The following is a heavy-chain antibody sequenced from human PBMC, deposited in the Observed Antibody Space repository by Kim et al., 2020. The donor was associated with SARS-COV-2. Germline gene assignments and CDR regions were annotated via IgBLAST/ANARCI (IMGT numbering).Heavy chain of an antibody. Sequence: GDASDYADCVRGRFTISRDSSKNTLYLQMNSVRAEDSALYYCARVYYVIDYWGQGTQVTVSS. D-gene: IGHD3-10*01. V-gene: IGHV3-23*01. CDR3: ARVYYVIDY. CDR2: GDAS. J-gene: IGHJ4*02.